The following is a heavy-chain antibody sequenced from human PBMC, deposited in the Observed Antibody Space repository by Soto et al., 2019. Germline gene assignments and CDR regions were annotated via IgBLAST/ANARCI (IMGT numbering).Heavy chain of an antibody. J-gene: IGHJ4*02. CDR2: IYYSGST. D-gene: IGHD3-22*01. V-gene: IGHV4-39*01. Sequence: QLQLQESGPGLVKPSETLSLTCIVSGGSISGSSYYWGWIRQPPGKGLEWIGSIYYSGSTYNNPSLKRRVTMSVDTSKNQFSLKLTSVTAAHTAVYYCANVSSGCPDYWGQGTLVTVSS. CDR3: ANVSSGCPDY. CDR1: GGSISGSSYY.